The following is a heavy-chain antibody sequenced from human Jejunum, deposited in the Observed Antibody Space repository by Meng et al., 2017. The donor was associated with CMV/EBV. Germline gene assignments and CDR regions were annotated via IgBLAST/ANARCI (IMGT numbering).Heavy chain of an antibody. J-gene: IGHJ5*02. Sequence: VQLVDSGGGLFQPGESLRLSCAASGFSVSSNYMSWVRQAPGKGLEWVTLIYSGGTTFYADSVKGRFTISRDNSKNVLYLQMNSVRAEDTALYHCVRNLGYTYGLVSWGQGTLVTVSS. CDR1: GFSVSSNY. V-gene: IGHV3-66*01. D-gene: IGHD5-18*01. CDR2: IYSGGTT. CDR3: VRNLGYTYGLVS.